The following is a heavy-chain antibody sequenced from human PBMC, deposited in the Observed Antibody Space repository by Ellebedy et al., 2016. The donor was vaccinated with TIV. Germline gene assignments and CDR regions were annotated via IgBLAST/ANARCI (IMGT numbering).Heavy chain of an antibody. CDR1: GFTFSSYA. D-gene: IGHD5-12*01. CDR2: ISGSGGST. Sequence: GESLKISCAASGFTFSSYAMSWVRQAPGKGLEWVSSISGSGGSTYYAVSVKGRFTISRDNSKNTLYLQMNSLRTEDTAVYYCAKDYSGLRGLDVWGQGTTVTVSS. CDR3: AKDYSGLRGLDV. V-gene: IGHV3-23*01. J-gene: IGHJ6*02.